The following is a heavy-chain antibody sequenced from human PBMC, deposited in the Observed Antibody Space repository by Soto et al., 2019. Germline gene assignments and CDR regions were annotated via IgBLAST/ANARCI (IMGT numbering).Heavy chain of an antibody. CDR2: IYYSGNT. CDR1: GGSISSGGYY. CDR3: AREGGGRYGYLLHGMDV. Sequence: QVQLQESGPGLVKPSQTLSLTCTVSGGSISSGGYYWSWIRQHPGKGLEWIGYIYYSGNTYYNPSLQSRVTISVDTCKNQFSLKLSSVTAADTAVYYCAREGGGRYGYLLHGMDVWGQGTTVTVSS. V-gene: IGHV4-31*03. J-gene: IGHJ6*02. D-gene: IGHD5-18*01.